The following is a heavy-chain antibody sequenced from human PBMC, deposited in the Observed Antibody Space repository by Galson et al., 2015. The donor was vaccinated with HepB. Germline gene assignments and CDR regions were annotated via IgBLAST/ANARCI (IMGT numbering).Heavy chain of an antibody. J-gene: IGHJ4*02. V-gene: IGHV3-21*01. CDR1: GFTFSSYS. CDR3: TRQRYFDWSPYYFDY. Sequence: SLRLSCAASGFTFSSYSMNWVRQAPGKGLEWVSSISSSSSYIYYADSVKGRFTISRDNAKNSLYLQMNSLRAEDTAVYYCTRQRYFDWSPYYFDYWGQGTLVTVSS. CDR2: ISSSSSYI. D-gene: IGHD3-9*01.